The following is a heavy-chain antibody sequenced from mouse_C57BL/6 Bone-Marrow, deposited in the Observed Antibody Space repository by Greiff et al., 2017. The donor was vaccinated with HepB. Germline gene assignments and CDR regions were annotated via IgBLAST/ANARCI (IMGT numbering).Heavy chain of an antibody. CDR1: GFTLGDYG. CDR2: ISSGSSTI. D-gene: IGHD2-3*01. Sequence: VRLVGSGGGLVRPGGSRKLSCAASGFTLGDYGMHWVRQAPKKGLGWVAYISSGSSTIYYAATVKGRFTISRDNAKNTLFLQMTSLRSEDTAMYYCARGRQNGGYLYYFDYWGQGTTLTVSS. J-gene: IGHJ2*01. V-gene: IGHV5-17*01. CDR3: ARGRQNGGYLYYFDY.